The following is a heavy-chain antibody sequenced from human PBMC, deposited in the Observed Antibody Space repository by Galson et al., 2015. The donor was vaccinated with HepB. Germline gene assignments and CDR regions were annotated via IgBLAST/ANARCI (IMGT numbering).Heavy chain of an antibody. CDR1: GYTFTSYY. CDR3: ARSPAIAVAGTRFDY. Sequence: SVKVSCKASGYTFTSYYMHWVRQAPGQGLEWMGIINPSGGSTSYAQKFQGRVTMTRDTSTSTVYMELSSLRSEDTAVYYCARSPAIAVAGTRFDYWGQGTLVTVSS. D-gene: IGHD6-19*01. V-gene: IGHV1-46*01. CDR2: INPSGGST. J-gene: IGHJ4*02.